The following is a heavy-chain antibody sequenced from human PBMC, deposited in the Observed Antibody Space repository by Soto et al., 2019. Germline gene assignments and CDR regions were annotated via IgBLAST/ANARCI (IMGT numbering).Heavy chain of an antibody. D-gene: IGHD6-19*01. CDR2: IIPIFGTS. CDR3: ARDCGAVTGIPGWFDS. J-gene: IGHJ5*01. CDR1: GGTFSSDA. V-gene: IGHV1-69*01. Sequence: QVQLVQSGAEVKKPGSSVKVSCKASGGTFSSDAISWVRQAPGQGLEWMGWIIPIFGTSIYAQKFQGRVTITADGSTSTAYMELTSLTSEDTAVYYCARDCGAVTGIPGWFDSWGQGTLVTVSS.